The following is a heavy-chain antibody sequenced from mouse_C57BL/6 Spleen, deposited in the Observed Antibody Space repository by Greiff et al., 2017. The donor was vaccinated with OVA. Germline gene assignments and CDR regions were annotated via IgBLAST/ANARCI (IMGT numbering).Heavy chain of an antibody. Sequence: VQLQQSGPELVKPGASVKISCKASGYAFSSSWMNWVKQRPGKGLEWIGRIYPGDGDTNYNGKFKGKATLTADKSSSTAYMQLSSLTSEDSAVYFCAREGSTTVVAGAMDYWGQGTSVTVSS. D-gene: IGHD1-1*01. CDR2: IYPGDGDT. V-gene: IGHV1-82*01. J-gene: IGHJ4*01. CDR1: GYAFSSSW. CDR3: AREGSTTVVAGAMDY.